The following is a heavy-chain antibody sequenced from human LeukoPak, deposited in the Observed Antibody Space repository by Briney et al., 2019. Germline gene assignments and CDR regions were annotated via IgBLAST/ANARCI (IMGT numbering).Heavy chain of an antibody. D-gene: IGHD6-13*01. CDR1: GFTFRSYA. V-gene: IGHV3-23*01. CDR3: AKELRSSWSAFDY. CDR2: ISGSGGST. J-gene: IGHJ4*02. Sequence: GGSLRLSCAASGFTFRSYAMSWVRQAPGKGLEWVSSISGSGGSTYYADSVKGRFTISRDNSKNTLYLQMNSLRAEDTAVYYCAKELRSSWSAFDYWGQGTLVTVSS.